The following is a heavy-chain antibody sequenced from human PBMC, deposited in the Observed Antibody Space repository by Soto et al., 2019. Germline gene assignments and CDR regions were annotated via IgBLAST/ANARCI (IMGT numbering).Heavy chain of an antibody. Sequence: GGSLRLSCAASGFTFSSYAMHWVRQAPGKGLEWVAVISYDGSNKYYADSVKGRFTISRDNSKNTLYLQMNSLRAEDTAVYYCARDLYYDYVWGSYRHPGAFDIWGQGTMVTVSS. CDR3: ARDLYYDYVWGSYRHPGAFDI. V-gene: IGHV3-30-3*01. CDR2: ISYDGSNK. J-gene: IGHJ3*02. CDR1: GFTFSSYA. D-gene: IGHD3-16*02.